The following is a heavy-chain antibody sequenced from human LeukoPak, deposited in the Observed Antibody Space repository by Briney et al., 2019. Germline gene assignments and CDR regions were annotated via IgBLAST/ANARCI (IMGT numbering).Heavy chain of an antibody. Sequence: SVKVSCKASGFTFTSSAMQWVRQARGQRLEWIGWIVVGSVNTNCAQKFQERVAITRDMSTSTAYMELSSLRSEDTAVYYCASGYKTVSVFDHWGQGTLVTVSS. CDR3: ASGYKTVSVFDH. CDR1: GFTFTSSA. CDR2: IVVGSVNT. V-gene: IGHV1-58*02. D-gene: IGHD5-12*01. J-gene: IGHJ4*02.